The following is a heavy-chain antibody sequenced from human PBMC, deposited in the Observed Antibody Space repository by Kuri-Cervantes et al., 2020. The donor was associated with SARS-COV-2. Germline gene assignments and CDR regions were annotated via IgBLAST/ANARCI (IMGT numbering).Heavy chain of an antibody. CDR1: GGSISSGGYY. Sequence: GSLRLSCTVSGGSISSGGYYWSWIRQPPGKGLEWIGEINHSGSTNYNPSLKSRVTISVDTSKNQFSLKLSSVTAADTAVYYCASTMTTVTYPSWYFAYWGQGTLVTVSS. CDR3: ASTMTTVTYPSWYFAY. J-gene: IGHJ4*02. V-gene: IGHV4-39*07. CDR2: INHSGST. D-gene: IGHD4-11*01.